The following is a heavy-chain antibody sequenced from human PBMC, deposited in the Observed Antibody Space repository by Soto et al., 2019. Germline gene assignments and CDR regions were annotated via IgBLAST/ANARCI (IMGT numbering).Heavy chain of an antibody. V-gene: IGHV3-30*18. Sequence: QVQLVESGGGVVQPGRSLRLSCAASGFTFSSYGMHWVRQAPGKGLEWVAVISYDGSNKNYADSVKGRFTISRDNSKNSLYLQMNSLRPEYTAVYFCAQDVCSGESCYSRFGHWGQGTLVPVSS. CDR2: ISYDGSNK. D-gene: IGHD2-15*01. CDR1: GFTFSSYG. J-gene: IGHJ4*02. CDR3: AQDVCSGESCYSRFGH.